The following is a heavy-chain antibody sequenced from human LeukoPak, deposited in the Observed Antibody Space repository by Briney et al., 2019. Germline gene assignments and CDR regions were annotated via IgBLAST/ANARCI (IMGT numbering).Heavy chain of an antibody. Sequence: PGGSLRLSCAAYAFTFSSYAMSWVRQAPGKGLEWVSAIGPSGASTYYTGSVKGRFTISRDNSKNTLYLQMNSLRAEDTAVYYCAKKGGNSGFFDSWGQGTLVTVSS. V-gene: IGHV3-23*01. CDR2: IGPSGAST. CDR3: AKKGGNSGFFDS. CDR1: AFTFSSYA. D-gene: IGHD4-23*01. J-gene: IGHJ4*02.